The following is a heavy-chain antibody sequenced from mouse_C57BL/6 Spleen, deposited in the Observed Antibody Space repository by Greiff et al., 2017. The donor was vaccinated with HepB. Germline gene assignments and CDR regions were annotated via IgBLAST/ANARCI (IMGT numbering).Heavy chain of an antibody. V-gene: IGHV1-82*01. Sequence: QVQLKESGPELVKPGASVKISCKASGYAFSSSWMNWVKQRPGKGLGWLGRIYPGDGDTKYNGKFKGKATLTADKSSSTAYMQLSSLTSEASAVYFCARGAPDSNYGGGAMDYWGQGTSVTVSS. D-gene: IGHD2-5*01. CDR2: IYPGDGDT. CDR1: GYAFSSSW. J-gene: IGHJ4*01. CDR3: ARGAPDSNYGGGAMDY.